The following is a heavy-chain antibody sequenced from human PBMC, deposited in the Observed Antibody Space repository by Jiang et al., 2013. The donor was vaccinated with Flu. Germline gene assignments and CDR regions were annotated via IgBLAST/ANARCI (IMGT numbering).Heavy chain of an antibody. Sequence: AMNWVRQAPGQGLEWMGWINTDTGNPTYAQGFTGRFVFSSDTSVNTAYLQISSLKAEDTAVYYCARVIDGYNVAAYYFGMDVWGQGTTVTVSS. J-gene: IGHJ6*02. CDR2: INTDTGNP. CDR1: A. D-gene: IGHD5/OR15-5a*01. V-gene: IGHV7-4-1*02. CDR3: ARVIDGYNVAAYYFGMDV.